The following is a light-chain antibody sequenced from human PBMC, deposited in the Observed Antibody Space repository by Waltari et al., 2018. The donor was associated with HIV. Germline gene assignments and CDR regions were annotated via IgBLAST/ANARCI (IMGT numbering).Light chain of an antibody. CDR2: RDN. J-gene: IGLJ1*01. Sequence: QSVLTQPPSASGTPGQRVTISCSGTTSNVGSNFVSWYQQLPGTAPKLLIYRDNRRPSGVPGRFSGSKSGAAASLAISGLRSEDEADYYCATWDGSLGGAYVFGAGTKVSVL. CDR3: ATWDGSLGGAYV. CDR1: TSNVGSNF. V-gene: IGLV1-47*01.